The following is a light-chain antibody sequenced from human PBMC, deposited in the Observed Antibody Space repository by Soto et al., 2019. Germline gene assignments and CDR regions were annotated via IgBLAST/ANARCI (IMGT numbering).Light chain of an antibody. Sequence: DIQMTQSPSSLSASVGDRVTITCRASQSISSYLNWYQQKPGKAPKRLICAASSLQSRIPSRFSGSGSETDFTLSISSLQPEDFATYYCQHSYSAPLLIFGPGTKVDIK. CDR1: QSISSY. J-gene: IGKJ3*01. V-gene: IGKV1-39*01. CDR2: AAS. CDR3: QHSYSAPLLI.